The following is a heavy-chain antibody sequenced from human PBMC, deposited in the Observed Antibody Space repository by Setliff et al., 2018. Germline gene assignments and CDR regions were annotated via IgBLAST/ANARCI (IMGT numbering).Heavy chain of an antibody. J-gene: IGHJ4*02. Sequence: ASVKVSCKASGYTFSGYYMHWVRKAPGQGLEWMGRINPNSGCTNYAQKFQGWVTMTRDTSISTAYMELSSLSSDDTAVYYFARALGATITHFDYWGQGTRVTVSS. D-gene: IGHD1-26*01. CDR3: ARALGATITHFDY. V-gene: IGHV1-2*04. CDR1: GYTFSGYY. CDR2: INPNSGCT.